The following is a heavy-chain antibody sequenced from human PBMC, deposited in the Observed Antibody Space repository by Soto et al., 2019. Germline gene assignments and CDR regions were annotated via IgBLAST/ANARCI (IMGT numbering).Heavy chain of an antibody. CDR3: TRDVRLFDF. CDR1: GFTLSDYS. V-gene: IGHV3-21*01. J-gene: IGHJ4*02. Sequence: GGSLRLSCAASGFTLSDYSMNWVRQAPGKGLEWIASISRSSTNINYSDSVKGRFTISRDNGNNSLSLLMSSLGAEDTAVYYCTRDVRLFDFWGPGTLVTVSS. CDR2: ISRSSTNI.